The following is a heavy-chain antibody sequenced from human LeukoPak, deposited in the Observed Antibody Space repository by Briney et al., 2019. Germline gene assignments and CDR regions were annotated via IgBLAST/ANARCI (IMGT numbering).Heavy chain of an antibody. J-gene: IGHJ4*02. CDR2: IHHSGRT. CDR1: GGSISSTHW. CDR3: ARAGGTVTTYYFDY. V-gene: IGHV4-4*02. D-gene: IGHD4-11*01. Sequence: PSETLSLTCTVSGGSISSTHWWSWVRQPPGKGLEWIGEIHHSGRTNYNPSLKSRVTISVDTSKNQFSLKLSSVTAADTAVYYCARAGGTVTTYYFDYWGQGTLVTVSS.